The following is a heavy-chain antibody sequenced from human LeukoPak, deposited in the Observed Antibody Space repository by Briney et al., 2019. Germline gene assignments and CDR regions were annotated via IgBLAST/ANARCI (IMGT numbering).Heavy chain of an antibody. V-gene: IGHV4-39*07. J-gene: IGHJ6*03. Sequence: ETLSLTCTVSGGSISSSSYYWGWIRQPPGKGLEWIGSIYYSGSTYYNPSLKSRVTISVDTSKNQVSLKLRSVTAADTAVYYCARTTEGYAGGPGYSYYYYMDVWGKGTTVTISS. CDR3: ARTTEGYAGGPGYSYYYYMDV. D-gene: IGHD5-12*01. CDR1: GGSISSSSYY. CDR2: IYYSGST.